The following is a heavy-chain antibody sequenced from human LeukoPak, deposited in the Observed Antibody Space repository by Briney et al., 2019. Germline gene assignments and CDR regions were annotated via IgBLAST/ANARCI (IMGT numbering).Heavy chain of an antibody. CDR2: IYPGDSDT. Sequence: GESLKISCKGSGYSFTSYWIGWVRQMPGKGLEWMGIIYPGDSDTRYGPSFQGQATISADKSISTAYLQWSSLKASDTAMYYCARRIAAAEGYFDYWGQGTLVTVSS. J-gene: IGHJ4*02. CDR3: ARRIAAAEGYFDY. CDR1: GYSFTSYW. V-gene: IGHV5-51*01. D-gene: IGHD6-13*01.